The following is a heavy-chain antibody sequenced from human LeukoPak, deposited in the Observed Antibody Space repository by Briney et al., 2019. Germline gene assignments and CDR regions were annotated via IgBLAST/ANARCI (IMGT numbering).Heavy chain of an antibody. CDR2: VHYSGTT. CDR3: ARDSSGYGSAWYFDL. D-gene: IGHD6-19*01. Sequence: PSETLSLTCTVSGGSITGYYWSWIRQTPGKGLEWIGYVHYSGTTSYDPSLKSRVTISADMSRNQFSLRLSSVTAAGTAVYYCARDSSGYGSAWYFDLWGRGTLVTVSS. V-gene: IGHV4-59*01. J-gene: IGHJ2*01. CDR1: GGSITGYY.